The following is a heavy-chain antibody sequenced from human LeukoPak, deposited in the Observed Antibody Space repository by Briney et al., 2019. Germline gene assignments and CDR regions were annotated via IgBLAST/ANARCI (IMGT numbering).Heavy chain of an antibody. CDR3: ASPARPGITIFGVVIDAFDI. J-gene: IGHJ3*02. CDR1: GFTFSSYA. Sequence: PGGSLRLSCAASGFTFSSYAMSWVRQAPGKGLEWVSDISNSGGSTYYADSVKGRFTISRDNSKNTLYLQMNSLRAEDTAVYYCASPARPGITIFGVVIDAFDIWGQGTMVTVSS. V-gene: IGHV3-23*01. D-gene: IGHD3-3*01. CDR2: ISNSGGST.